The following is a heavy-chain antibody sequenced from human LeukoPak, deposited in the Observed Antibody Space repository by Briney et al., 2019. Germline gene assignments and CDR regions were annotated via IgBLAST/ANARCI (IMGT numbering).Heavy chain of an antibody. V-gene: IGHV3-30*19. Sequence: PGGSLRLSCAASGFTFSSYGMHWVRQAPGKGLEWVAVISYDGSNKYYADSVKGRFTISRDNSKNTLYLQMNSLRAEDTAVYYCARVGEWLALDYWGQGTLVTVSS. CDR1: GFTFSSYG. J-gene: IGHJ4*02. D-gene: IGHD3-16*01. CDR3: ARVGEWLALDY. CDR2: ISYDGSNK.